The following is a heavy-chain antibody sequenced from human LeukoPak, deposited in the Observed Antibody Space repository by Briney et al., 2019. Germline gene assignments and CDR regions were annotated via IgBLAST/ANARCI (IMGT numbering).Heavy chain of an antibody. V-gene: IGHV3-21*01. D-gene: IGHD6-6*01. CDR3: ATGGYSSSYGMDV. Sequence: GGSLRLSCAASGFTFSDFAMNWVRQAPGKGLEWVSSISASSSYIYYADSVRGRFTISRDNAKNSLYLQMNSLRAEDTAVYYCATGGYSSSYGMDVWGQGTTVTVSS. J-gene: IGHJ6*02. CDR2: ISASSSYI. CDR1: GFTFSDFA.